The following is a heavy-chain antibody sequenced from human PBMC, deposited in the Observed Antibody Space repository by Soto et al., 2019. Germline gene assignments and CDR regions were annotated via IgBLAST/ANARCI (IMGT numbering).Heavy chain of an antibody. V-gene: IGHV3-23*01. D-gene: IGHD2-2*02. CDR1: GFTFSSYA. J-gene: IGHJ4*02. Sequence: PGGSLRLSCAASGFTFSSYAMSWVRQAPGKGLEWVSDISSSGGTTYYADSVKGRFTISRDNAKNSLYLQMNSLRAEDTAVYYCARDAFVRDIVVVPAAIKLDYWGQGTLVTVSS. CDR3: ARDAFVRDIVVVPAAIKLDY. CDR2: ISSSGGTT.